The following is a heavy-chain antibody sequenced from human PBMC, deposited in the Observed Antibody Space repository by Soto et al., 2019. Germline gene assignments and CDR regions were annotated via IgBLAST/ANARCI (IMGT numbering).Heavy chain of an antibody. Sequence: GGSLRLSCAASGFIFKMYWMHWVRQSPGKGLVWISRIYNDGTYSDYADSVRGRFTISRDNVNDTLYPQMNNLRAEDSGLYYCTRGPRPISTGTGAYWGQGTQVTVSS. CDR2: IYNDGTYS. CDR1: GFIFKMYW. D-gene: IGHD3-10*01. J-gene: IGHJ4*02. V-gene: IGHV3-74*01. CDR3: TRGPRPISTGTGAY.